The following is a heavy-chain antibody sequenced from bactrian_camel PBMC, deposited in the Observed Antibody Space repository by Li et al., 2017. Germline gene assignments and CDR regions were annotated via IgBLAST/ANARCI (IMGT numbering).Heavy chain of an antibody. CDR2: IDRAGSP. D-gene: IGHD7*01. CDR1: GDNVGQIY. Sequence: HVQLVESGGGSVQVGGSLRLSCVASGDNVGQIYMAWFRQAPGKEREGVAAIDRAGSPAYTYSVKDRFTISKDSAQNTLYLQMNNLKPEDTAMYYCAADFVNLQLARSYRYWGQGTQVTVSS. CDR3: AADFVNLQLARSYRY. J-gene: IGHJ4*01. V-gene: IGHV3S53*01.